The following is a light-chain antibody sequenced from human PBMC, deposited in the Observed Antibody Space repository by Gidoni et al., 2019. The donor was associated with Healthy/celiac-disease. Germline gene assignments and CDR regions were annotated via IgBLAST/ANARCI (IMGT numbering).Light chain of an antibody. CDR2: AAS. V-gene: IGKV1-39*01. Sequence: DIQMTQSPSSLSASVGDRVTITCRASQSISSYLNWYQQKPGKAPKLLIYAASSVQSGVPSRFSGSGSGTYFTLTISSLQPEDFATYYGQQSYSTPRTFGQGTKVEIK. J-gene: IGKJ1*01. CDR1: QSISSY. CDR3: QQSYSTPRT.